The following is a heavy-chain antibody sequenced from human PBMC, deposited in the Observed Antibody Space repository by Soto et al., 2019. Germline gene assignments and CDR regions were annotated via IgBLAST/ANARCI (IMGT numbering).Heavy chain of an antibody. CDR3: ARDAFWSGYYTDEYYFDY. V-gene: IGHV4-31*03. J-gene: IGHJ4*02. CDR1: GGSISSGGYY. CDR2: IYYSGST. Sequence: PSETLSLTCTVSGGSISSGGYYWSWIRQHPGKGLEWIGYIYYSGSTYYNPSLKSRVTISVDTSKNQFSLKLSSVTAADTAVYYCARDAFWSGYYTDEYYFDYWGQGTLVTVSS. D-gene: IGHD3-3*01.